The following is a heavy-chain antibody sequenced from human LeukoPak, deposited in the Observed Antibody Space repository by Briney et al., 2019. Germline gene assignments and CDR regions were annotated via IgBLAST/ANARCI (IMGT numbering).Heavy chain of an antibody. D-gene: IGHD5-18*01. J-gene: IGHJ4*02. Sequence: GGSLRLSCAASGFTFSSYWMTWVRQAPGKGLEWVANIKPDGSQIYYVDSVKGRFTISRDNAKNSLYLQMNSLRAEDTAVYYCARELGYSYGSSNYWGQGTLVTVSS. CDR1: GFTFSSYW. CDR2: IKPDGSQI. CDR3: ARELGYSYGSSNY. V-gene: IGHV3-7*01.